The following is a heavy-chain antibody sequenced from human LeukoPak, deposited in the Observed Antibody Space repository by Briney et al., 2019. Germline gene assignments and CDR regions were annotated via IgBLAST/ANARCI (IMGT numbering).Heavy chain of an antibody. J-gene: IGHJ3*02. CDR3: ARGGRGSAAVVAPRSFDI. V-gene: IGHV3-53*01. D-gene: IGHD3-22*01. CDR2: IYTGGNS. CDR1: GFTVSSTH. Sequence: GGSLRLSCAASGFTVSSTHMVWVRQAPGKGLEWVSVIYTGGNSYYAGSVQGRFIISRDISKNTLYLQMNSLRAEDSALYYCARGGRGSAAVVAPRSFDIWGQGTMVTVTS.